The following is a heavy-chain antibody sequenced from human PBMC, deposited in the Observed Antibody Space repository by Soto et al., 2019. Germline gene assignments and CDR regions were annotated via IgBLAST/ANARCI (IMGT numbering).Heavy chain of an antibody. CDR2: INGDGSST. Sequence: EVQLVESGGGLVQPGGSLRLSCAASGFTFSSPWMHWVRQAPGKGLVWVSRINGDGSSTTYADAVKGRFTISRDDAKSQLYLQMNGLRAADPAVYYCARGLEEWGKPTGIWGQGTVVTVSS. D-gene: IGHD3-16*01. CDR1: GFTFSSPW. J-gene: IGHJ3*02. V-gene: IGHV3-74*01. CDR3: ARGLEEWGKPTGI.